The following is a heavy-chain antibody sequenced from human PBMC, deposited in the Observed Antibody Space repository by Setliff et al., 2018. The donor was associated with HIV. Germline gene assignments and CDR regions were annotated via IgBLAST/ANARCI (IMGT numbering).Heavy chain of an antibody. Sequence: ETLSLTCTVSGYSINSSHFWGWIRQPPGKGLEWVGSIYHSGNTHYNPSLKSRVTISVDTSKNQFSLKLSSVTAADTAVFYCARLTTTYYYDSSAYYHPVWGQGTLVTVSS. CDR3: ARLTTTYYYDSSAYYHPV. V-gene: IGHV4-38-2*02. CDR1: GYSINSSHF. D-gene: IGHD3-22*01. CDR2: IYHSGNT. J-gene: IGHJ4*02.